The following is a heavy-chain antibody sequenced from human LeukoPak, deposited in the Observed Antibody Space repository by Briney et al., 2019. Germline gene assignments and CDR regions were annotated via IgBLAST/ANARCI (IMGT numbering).Heavy chain of an antibody. CDR2: ITSSSSFI. CDR3: ARVQTANWETSVCDAFDM. CDR1: GFTFSTSW. V-gene: IGHV3-21*01. D-gene: IGHD7-27*01. Sequence: GGSLRLSCAASGFTFSTSWMSWVRQAPGKGLEWVSSITSSSSFIYYADSLKGRFTISRDNAKNSLYLQMNSLRAEDTAVYYCARVQTANWETSVCDAFDMWGRGTMVTVSS. J-gene: IGHJ3*02.